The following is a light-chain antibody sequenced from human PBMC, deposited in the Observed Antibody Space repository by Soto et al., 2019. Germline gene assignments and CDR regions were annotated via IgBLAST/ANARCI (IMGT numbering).Light chain of an antibody. CDR3: QQYDNVPYT. CDR2: DAS. V-gene: IGKV1-33*01. CDR1: QDITKY. J-gene: IGKJ2*01. Sequence: IQMTQSPSSLSASVGDRVTITCQASQDITKYLNWYQQKPGRAPKLLIYDASNLETGVPSRFSGTGSGTYFTVTISSLQPEDFATYYCQQYDNVPYTFGQGTKVDIK.